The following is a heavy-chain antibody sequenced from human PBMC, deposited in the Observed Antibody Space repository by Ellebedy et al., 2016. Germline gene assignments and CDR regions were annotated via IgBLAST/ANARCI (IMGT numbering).Heavy chain of an antibody. V-gene: IGHV3-9*01. CDR2: IRWNRGSM. Sequence: SLKISCAASGFSFDDYAMHWVRQAPGMGLEWVSGIRWNRGSMQYADSVKGRFTISRDNAKNSLYLQMNSLRTEDTAFYYCVKGSIAVIATCFDYWGQGTLVTVSS. J-gene: IGHJ4*02. D-gene: IGHD6-19*01. CDR3: VKGSIAVIATCFDY. CDR1: GFSFDDYA.